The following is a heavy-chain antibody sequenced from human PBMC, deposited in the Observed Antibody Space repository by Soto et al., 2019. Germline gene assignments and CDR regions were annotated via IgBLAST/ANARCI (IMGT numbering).Heavy chain of an antibody. J-gene: IGHJ6*03. Sequence: EVQLVEAGGGLVQPGRSLRLSCAASGFTFDDYAMHWVRQAPGKGLEWVSGISWNSGSIGYADSVKGRFTISRDNAKNSLYLQMNSLRDEDTALYYCAKEGVVVVPAALGYYYYYYMDVWGKGTTVTVSS. CDR1: GFTFDDYA. D-gene: IGHD2-2*01. CDR2: ISWNSGSI. V-gene: IGHV3-9*01. CDR3: AKEGVVVVPAALGYYYYYYMDV.